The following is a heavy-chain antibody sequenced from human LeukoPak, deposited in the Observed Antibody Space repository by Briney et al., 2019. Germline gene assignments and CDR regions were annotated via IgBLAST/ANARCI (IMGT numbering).Heavy chain of an antibody. CDR3: ARDPEGGDDFDY. Sequence: SVKVSCKASGGTFSSYAISWVRQAPGQGLEWMGRIIPILGIANYAQKFQGRVTITADKSTSTAYMELSSLRSEDTAVYYCARDPEGGDDFDYWGQGTLVTVSS. V-gene: IGHV1-69*04. J-gene: IGHJ4*02. CDR1: GGTFSSYA. D-gene: IGHD1-14*01. CDR2: IIPILGIA.